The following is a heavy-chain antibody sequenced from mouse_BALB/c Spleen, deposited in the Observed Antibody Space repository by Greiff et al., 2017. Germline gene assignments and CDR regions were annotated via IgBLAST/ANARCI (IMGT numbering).Heavy chain of an antibody. J-gene: IGHJ4*01. CDR1: GYTFTDYN. Sequence: VQLQQSGPELVKPGASVKISCKASGYTFTDYNMHWVKQSHGKSLEWIGYIYPYNGGTGYNQKFKSKATLTVDNSSSTAYMELRSLTSEDSAVYYCARVHYYGSRSYAMDYWGQGTSVTVSS. D-gene: IGHD1-1*01. CDR2: IYPYNGGT. CDR3: ARVHYYGSRSYAMDY. V-gene: IGHV1S29*02.